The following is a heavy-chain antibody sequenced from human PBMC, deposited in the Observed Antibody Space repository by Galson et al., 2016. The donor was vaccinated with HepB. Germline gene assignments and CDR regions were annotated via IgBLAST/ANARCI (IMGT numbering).Heavy chain of an antibody. CDR3: ARDRLYYDSRAYYPTFDY. Sequence: LSLTCTVSGGSVSSGTYFWSWIRQPPGKGLEWIGYINSSGSTKYNPSLKSPVTISVDTSKNQFSLKLSSVTAAASAVYYCARDRLYYDSRAYYPTFDYWGQGSLVTVPS. CDR2: INSSGST. CDR1: GGSVSSGTYF. D-gene: IGHD3-22*01. J-gene: IGHJ4*02. V-gene: IGHV4-61*01.